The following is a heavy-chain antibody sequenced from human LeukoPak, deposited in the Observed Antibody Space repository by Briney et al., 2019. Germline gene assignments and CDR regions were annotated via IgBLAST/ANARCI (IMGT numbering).Heavy chain of an antibody. V-gene: IGHV4-39*01. D-gene: IGHD2-15*01. Sequence: SETLSLTCTVSGGPISSSSYYWGWIRQPPGKGLGWIGSIYYSGSTYYNPPLKSRVTISVDTSKNQFSLKLSSVTAADTAVYYCASNLVVAAIPYAFDIWGQGTMVTVSS. CDR1: GGPISSSSYY. CDR2: IYYSGST. CDR3: ASNLVVAAIPYAFDI. J-gene: IGHJ3*02.